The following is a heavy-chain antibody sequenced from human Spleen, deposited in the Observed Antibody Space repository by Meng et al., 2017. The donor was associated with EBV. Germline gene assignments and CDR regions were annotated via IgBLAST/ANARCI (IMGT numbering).Heavy chain of an antibody. CDR1: GGTFRSDA. CDR3: ASESGRGFTPDY. CDR2: LIPLSDAP. V-gene: IGHV1-69*01. J-gene: IGHJ4*02. Sequence: QVQVVQSGXEVKKXXXSVTVSCKTSGGTFRSDAISWVRQAPGQGLEWMGGLIPLSDAPHYAQKFQGRVTITADESTSTHFLHLSGLRSDDTAVYYCASESGRGFTPDYWGQGTLVTVAS. D-gene: IGHD3-10*01.